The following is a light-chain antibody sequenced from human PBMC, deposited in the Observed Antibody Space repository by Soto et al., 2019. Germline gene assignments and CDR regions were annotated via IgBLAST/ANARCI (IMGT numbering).Light chain of an antibody. J-gene: IGLJ1*01. CDR1: SSDVGGYNY. V-gene: IGLV2-14*01. Sequence: QSALTQPASVSGSPGQSITISCTGTSSDVGGYNYVSWYQQHPGKAPKLMIYDVSNRPSGVSNRFSGSKSRNTASLTISGLPSPAEADYSCSSYTSSSTLLYVFGTGTKVTVL. CDR3: SSYTSSSTLLYV. CDR2: DVS.